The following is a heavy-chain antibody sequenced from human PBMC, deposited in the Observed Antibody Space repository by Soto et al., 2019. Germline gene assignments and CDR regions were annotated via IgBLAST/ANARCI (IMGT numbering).Heavy chain of an antibody. CDR3: EKGLRYFDWSDY. CDR1: GFTFSSYG. Sequence: GGSLRLSCAASGFTFSSYGMHWVRQAPGKGLEWVAVISYDGSNKYYADSVKGRFTISRDNSKNTLYLQMNSLRAEDTAVYYCEKGLRYFDWSDYWGQGTLVTVSS. CDR2: ISYDGSNK. V-gene: IGHV3-30*18. J-gene: IGHJ4*02. D-gene: IGHD3-9*01.